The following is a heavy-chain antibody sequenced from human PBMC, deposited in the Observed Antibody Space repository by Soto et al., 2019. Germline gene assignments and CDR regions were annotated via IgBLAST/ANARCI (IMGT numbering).Heavy chain of an antibody. Sequence: EVQLVESGGDLVQPGGSLRLSCAASGFAFSGYWMSWVRQAPGKVLEGVANIKQDGSEKYYVDSVKGRFTISRDNAKNSLYLQMNSLRVEDTAVYYCARATSVDAYWGQGTLVTVSS. D-gene: IGHD5-12*01. V-gene: IGHV3-7*01. J-gene: IGHJ4*02. CDR3: ARATSVDAY. CDR2: IKQDGSEK. CDR1: GFAFSGYW.